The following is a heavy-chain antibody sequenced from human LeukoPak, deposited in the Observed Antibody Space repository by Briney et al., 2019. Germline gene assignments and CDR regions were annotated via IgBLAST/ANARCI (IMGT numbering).Heavy chain of an antibody. V-gene: IGHV3-21*01. D-gene: IGHD5-24*01. CDR1: GFTFSSYS. Sequence: GGSLRLSCAASGFTFSSYSMNWVRQAPGKGLEWVSSISSSSSYIYYADSVKGRFTISRDNAKNSLYLQMNSLRAEDTAVYYCARPRGNVEMATIPFDYWGQGTLVTISS. CDR2: ISSSSSYI. J-gene: IGHJ4*02. CDR3: ARPRGNVEMATIPFDY.